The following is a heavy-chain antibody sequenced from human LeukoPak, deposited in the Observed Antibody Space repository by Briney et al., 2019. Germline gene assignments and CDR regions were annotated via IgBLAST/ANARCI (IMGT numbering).Heavy chain of an antibody. V-gene: IGHV3-33*01. D-gene: IGHD2-15*01. Sequence: GGSLRLSCAASGFTFGTYAMHWVHQAPGKGLEWVAVMWSDGDNRYYADSVKGRFTISRDNSKNTLYLEMNSLRAEDTAVYYCVRDRCSGGSCRLFDYWGQGALVTVSS. CDR2: MWSDGDNR. CDR3: VRDRCSGGSCRLFDY. J-gene: IGHJ4*02. CDR1: GFTFGTYA.